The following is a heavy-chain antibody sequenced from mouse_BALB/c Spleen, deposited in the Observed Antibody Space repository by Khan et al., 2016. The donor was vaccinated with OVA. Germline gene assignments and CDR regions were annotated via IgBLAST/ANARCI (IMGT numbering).Heavy chain of an antibody. D-gene: IGHD3-3*01. J-gene: IGHJ3*01. CDR1: GFNIKDYY. CDR3: NRADGRLAY. Sequence: VQLKESGAELVRSGASVKLSCTASGFNIKDYYLHWVKQRPKQGLEWIGWIDPETGDTASAPTFQGKATMTADTSSNTAYLQLSSLTSEDTAVYYCNRADGRLAYRGQGTLVTVSA. CDR2: IDPETGDT. V-gene: IGHV14-4*02.